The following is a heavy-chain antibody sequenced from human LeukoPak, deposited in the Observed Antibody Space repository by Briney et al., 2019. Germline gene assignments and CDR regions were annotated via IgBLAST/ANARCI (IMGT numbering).Heavy chain of an antibody. V-gene: IGHV3-21*01. J-gene: IGHJ4*02. CDR2: ISSSSSYI. D-gene: IGHD2-15*01. Sequence: PGGSLRLSCSASGFTFSSYSMNWVRQAPGKGLEWVSSISSSSSYIYYADSVKGRFTISRDNAKNSLYLQMNSLRAEDTAVYYCARDRGDCSGGSCYDDYWGQGTLVTVSS. CDR1: GFTFSSYS. CDR3: ARDRGDCSGGSCYDDY.